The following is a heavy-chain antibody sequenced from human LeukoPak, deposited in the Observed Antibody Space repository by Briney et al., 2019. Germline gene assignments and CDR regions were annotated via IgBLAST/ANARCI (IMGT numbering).Heavy chain of an antibody. J-gene: IGHJ4*02. CDR2: GFYNGRA. D-gene: IGHD6-13*01. V-gene: IGHV4-39*01. Sequence: SETLSLTCTVSGDSISGTAYWGWIRQPPGKGLEWIGSGFYNGRAYYNPSLKSRVSISVDTSNNLYSLRLTPVTAADTAVYYCARHGYNSSWYLKGKFDFWGQGTLVTVSS. CDR1: GDSISGTAY. CDR3: ARHGYNSSWYLKGKFDF.